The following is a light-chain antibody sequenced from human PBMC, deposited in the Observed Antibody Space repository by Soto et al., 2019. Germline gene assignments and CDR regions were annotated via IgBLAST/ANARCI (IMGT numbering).Light chain of an antibody. Sequence: VMTQSPATLSVSPGERATLSCRASQSVSSYLAWYQQKPGQAPRLLIYDASNRATGIPARFSGSGSGTDFTLTISSLEPEDFAVYYCQQRSDWPLTFGGGTKVDIK. CDR2: DAS. CDR1: QSVSSY. V-gene: IGKV3-11*01. J-gene: IGKJ4*01. CDR3: QQRSDWPLT.